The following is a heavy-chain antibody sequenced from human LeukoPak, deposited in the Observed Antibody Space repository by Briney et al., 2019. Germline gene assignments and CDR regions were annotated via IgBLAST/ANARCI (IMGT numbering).Heavy chain of an antibody. D-gene: IGHD1-26*01. J-gene: IGHJ5*02. CDR2: IKQDGSEK. Sequence: GGSLRLSCAASGFTFSDYWMSWVRQAPGKGLEWVANIKQDGSEKYYVDSVKGRFTISRDNAKNTLYLQMNSLRAEDTAVYYCARGPVRYSGSSTPWFDPWGQGTLVTVSS. V-gene: IGHV3-7*01. CDR1: GFTFSDYW. CDR3: ARGPVRYSGSSTPWFDP.